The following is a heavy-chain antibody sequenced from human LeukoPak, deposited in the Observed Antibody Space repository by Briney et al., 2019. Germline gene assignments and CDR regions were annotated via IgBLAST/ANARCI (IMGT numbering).Heavy chain of an antibody. CDR2: IWYDESNT. CDR3: GRDRSRTHFDY. Sequence: GRSLRLSCAASGFTFSSYGMHWVRQAPGKGLEWVAMIWYDESNTYYADSVKGRFTISRGNSKNTLFLQMDSLRAEDTAVYYCGRDRSRTHFDYWGQGTLVTVSS. J-gene: IGHJ4*02. CDR1: GFTFSSYG. V-gene: IGHV3-33*01.